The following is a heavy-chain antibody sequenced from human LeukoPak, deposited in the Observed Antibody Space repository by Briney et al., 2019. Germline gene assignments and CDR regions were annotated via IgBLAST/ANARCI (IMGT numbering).Heavy chain of an antibody. D-gene: IGHD3-22*01. J-gene: IGHJ4*02. CDR3: ARAQHDLDRPSYYYDSSGYLVY. V-gene: IGHV3-30-3*01. CDR1: GFTFSSYA. Sequence: PGGSLRLSCAASGFTFSSYAMHWVRQAPGKGLEWVAVISYDGSNKYYADSVKGRFTISRDNSKNTLYLQMNSLRAEDTAVYYCARAQHDLDRPSYYYDSSGYLVYWGQGTLVTVSS. CDR2: ISYDGSNK.